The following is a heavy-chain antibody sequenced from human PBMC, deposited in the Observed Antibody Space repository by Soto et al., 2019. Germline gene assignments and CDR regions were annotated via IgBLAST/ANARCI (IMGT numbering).Heavy chain of an antibody. J-gene: IGHJ4*02. V-gene: IGHV3-15*01. CDR3: ATMGLYCSGGSCYSDN. Sequence: EVQLVESGGGLVKPGGSLRLSCAGTGFLFPNAWMSWFRQAPGKGLEWVGHIKNKGDGGTADHAAAVKGRFVISRDDSERMVFLKMNSLKVEDTAVYYCATMGLYCSGGSCYSDNWGQGALVTVSS. D-gene: IGHD2-15*01. CDR1: GFLFPNAW. CDR2: IKNKGDGGTA.